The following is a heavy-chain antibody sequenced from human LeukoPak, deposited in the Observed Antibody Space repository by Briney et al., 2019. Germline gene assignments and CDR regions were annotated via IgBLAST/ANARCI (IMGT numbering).Heavy chain of an antibody. CDR3: AKASHKYYYDSSDIDY. D-gene: IGHD3-22*01. V-gene: IGHV3-23*01. J-gene: IGHJ4*02. Sequence: GGTLRLSCAASGFTFSSYGMSWVRQAPGKGLEWVSAISGSGVGTYYADSVKGRFSISRDNSKNALYLQMTSLRAEDTAVYCCAKASHKYYYDSSDIDYWGQGTLVTVSS. CDR1: GFTFSSYG. CDR2: ISGSGVGT.